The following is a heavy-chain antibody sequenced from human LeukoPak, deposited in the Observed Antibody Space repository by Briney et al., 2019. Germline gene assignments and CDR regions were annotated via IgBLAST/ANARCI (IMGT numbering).Heavy chain of an antibody. CDR2: INPDGSST. CDR1: GFTFSGYS. D-gene: IGHD6-6*01. J-gene: IGHJ6*02. CDR3: ARDSYTNSVYYGMDV. Sequence: PGGSLRLSCAASGFTFSGYSMHWVRQAPGKGLLWVSRINPDGSSTSYADSVKGRFTISRDNAKNTLYLQMNSLRAEDTAVYYCARDSYTNSVYYGMDVWGQGTTVTVSS. V-gene: IGHV3-74*01.